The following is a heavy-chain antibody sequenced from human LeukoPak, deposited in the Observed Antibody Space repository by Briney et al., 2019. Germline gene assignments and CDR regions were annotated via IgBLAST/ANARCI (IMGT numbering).Heavy chain of an antibody. CDR1: GFTFSSYA. CDR2: ISGSGDST. Sequence: PGGSLRLSCAASGFTFSSYAMSWVRQAPGKGLEWVSAISGSGDSTYYADSVKGRFTISRDNSKNTLYLQMNGLRAEDTAVYYCAKDLAYCGGDCLEYFDYWGQGTLVTVSS. D-gene: IGHD2-21*02. J-gene: IGHJ4*02. V-gene: IGHV3-23*01. CDR3: AKDLAYCGGDCLEYFDY.